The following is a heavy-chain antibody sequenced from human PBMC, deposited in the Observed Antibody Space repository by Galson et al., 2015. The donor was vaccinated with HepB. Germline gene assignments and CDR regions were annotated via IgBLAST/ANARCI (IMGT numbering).Heavy chain of an antibody. V-gene: IGHV3-30-3*01. CDR1: GFTFSSYA. CDR3: ARGTDSSGYYYEWDYFDY. D-gene: IGHD3-22*01. J-gene: IGHJ4*02. Sequence: SLRLSCAASGFTFSSYAMHWVRQAPGKGLEWVAVISYDGSNKYYADSVKGRFTISRDNSKNTLYLQMNSLRAEDTAVYYCARGTDSSGYYYEWDYFDYWGQGTLVTVSS. CDR2: ISYDGSNK.